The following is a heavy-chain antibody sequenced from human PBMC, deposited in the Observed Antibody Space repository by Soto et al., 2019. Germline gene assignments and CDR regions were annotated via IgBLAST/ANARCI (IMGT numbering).Heavy chain of an antibody. CDR1: GYTFTTYY. V-gene: IGHV1-46*03. CDR3: ASGKGAYVYPGYGDYEPFDY. D-gene: IGHD4-17*01. J-gene: IGHJ4*02. Sequence: ASVKVSCKASGYTFTTYYIYWVRQAPGQGLEWMGIINRSGGSTNYAQKFQGRVTMTRDTSTSTVYMELSSLRSEDTAVYYCASGKGAYVYPGYGDYEPFDYWGQGTLVTVSS. CDR2: INRSGGST.